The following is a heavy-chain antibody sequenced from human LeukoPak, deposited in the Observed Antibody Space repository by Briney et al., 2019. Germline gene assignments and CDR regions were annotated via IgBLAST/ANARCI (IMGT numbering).Heavy chain of an antibody. CDR2: ISAYNGNT. D-gene: IGHD6-13*01. V-gene: IGHV1-18*01. Sequence: TVKVSCKASGYTFTIYGISWVRQAPGQGREWMGWISAYNGNTNYAQKLQGRVTMTTDTSTSTAYMELRSLRSDDTAVYYCARVGGMGAAGTHFDYWGQGTLVTVSS. CDR1: GYTFTIYG. CDR3: ARVGGMGAAGTHFDY. J-gene: IGHJ4*02.